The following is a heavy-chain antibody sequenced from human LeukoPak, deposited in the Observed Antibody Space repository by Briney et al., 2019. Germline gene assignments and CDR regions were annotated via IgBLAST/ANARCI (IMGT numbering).Heavy chain of an antibody. D-gene: IGHD3-10*01. CDR2: MFYSGST. CDR3: ARVAYGSGSYYFDY. CDR1: GGSISSYS. Sequence: SETLSLTCTVSGGSISSYSWNWIRQPPGKGLEWIGFMFYSGSTNYNPSLKSRVTISVDTSKNQFSLKLSSVTAADTAVYYCARVAYGSGSYYFDYWGQGTLVTVSP. J-gene: IGHJ4*02. V-gene: IGHV4-59*01.